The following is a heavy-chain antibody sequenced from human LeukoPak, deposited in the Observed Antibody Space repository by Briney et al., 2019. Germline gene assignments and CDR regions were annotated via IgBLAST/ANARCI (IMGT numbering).Heavy chain of an antibody. J-gene: IGHJ4*02. CDR2: ISSSSSYI. CDR1: GFTFSSYA. CDR3: ARLSSWPRPFDY. V-gene: IGHV3-21*01. Sequence: GGSLRLSCAASGFTFSSYAMSWVRQAPGKGLEWVSSISSSSSYIYYADSVKGRFTISRDNAKNSLYLQMNSLRAEDTAVYYFARLSSWPRPFDYWGQGTLVTVSS. D-gene: IGHD6-13*01.